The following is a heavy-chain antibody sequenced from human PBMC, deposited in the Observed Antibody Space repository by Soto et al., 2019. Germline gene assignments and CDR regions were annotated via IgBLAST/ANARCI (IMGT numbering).Heavy chain of an antibody. J-gene: IGHJ4*02. Sequence: QVQLVESGGGVVQPGRSLRLSCAASGFTFSSYGMHWVRQAPGKGLEWVAVVWYDGSNKYYADSVKGRFTISRDNSKKTVYLQMNSLRAEDTAVYYCARGSIPGSSWGRGYYFDYWGQGTLVTVSS. D-gene: IGHD6-13*01. V-gene: IGHV3-33*01. CDR2: VWYDGSNK. CDR3: ARGSIPGSSWGRGYYFDY. CDR1: GFTFSSYG.